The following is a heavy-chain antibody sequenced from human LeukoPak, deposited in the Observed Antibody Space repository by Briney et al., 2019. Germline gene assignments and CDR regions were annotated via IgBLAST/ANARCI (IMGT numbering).Heavy chain of an antibody. Sequence: ASVTVPCKASGYTFTGYYMHWVRQAPGQGLEWMGWINANSGGTNYAQKFQGRVTMTRDTSISTAYMELSRLRSDDTAVYYCARSSRYDIWTGYPYWGQGTLVTVSP. V-gene: IGHV1-2*02. CDR2: INANSGGT. CDR1: GYTFTGYY. J-gene: IGHJ4*02. D-gene: IGHD3-9*01. CDR3: ARSSRYDIWTGYPY.